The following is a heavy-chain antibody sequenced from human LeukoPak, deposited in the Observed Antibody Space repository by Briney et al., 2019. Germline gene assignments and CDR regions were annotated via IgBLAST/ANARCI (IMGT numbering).Heavy chain of an antibody. J-gene: IGHJ3*02. CDR2: ISGSGGST. V-gene: IGHV3-23*01. D-gene: IGHD3-3*01. CDR3: AKDWYYDFWSGYYGAFDI. CDR1: GFTFSSYA. Sequence: RTGGSLRLSSAASGFTFSSYAMSWVRQAPGKGLEWVSAISGSGGSTYYADSVKGRFTISRDNSKNTLYLQMNSLRAEDTAVYYCAKDWYYDFWSGYYGAFDIWGQGTMVTVSS.